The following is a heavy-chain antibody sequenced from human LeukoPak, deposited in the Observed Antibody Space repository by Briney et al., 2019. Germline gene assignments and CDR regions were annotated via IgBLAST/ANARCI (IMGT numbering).Heavy chain of an antibody. CDR2: INSDGSAT. J-gene: IGHJ3*02. CDR3: ARESPYYYDSSDAFDI. V-gene: IGHV3-74*01. CDR1: GFTFSSYW. D-gene: IGHD3-22*01. Sequence: PGGSLRLSCAASGFTFSSYWMSWVRQAPGKGLMWVSQINSDGSATSCADPVKGRCTISRDNAKNMLYLEMNSLRVEDTAVYYCARESPYYYDSSDAFDIWGQGTMVTVSS.